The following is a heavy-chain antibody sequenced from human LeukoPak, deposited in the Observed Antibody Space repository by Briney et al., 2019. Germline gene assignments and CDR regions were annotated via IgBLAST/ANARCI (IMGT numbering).Heavy chain of an antibody. Sequence: GGSLRLSCAASGFTFSSYGMLWVRQAPGKGLEWVAFIRYGGSNKYYADSVKGRFTISRDNSKNTLYLQMNSLRAEDTAVYYCAKERDDYMVRYYYYYMDVWGKGTTVTVSS. J-gene: IGHJ6*03. CDR2: IRYGGSNK. D-gene: IGHD4-11*01. V-gene: IGHV3-30*02. CDR3: AKERDDYMVRYYYYYMDV. CDR1: GFTFSSYG.